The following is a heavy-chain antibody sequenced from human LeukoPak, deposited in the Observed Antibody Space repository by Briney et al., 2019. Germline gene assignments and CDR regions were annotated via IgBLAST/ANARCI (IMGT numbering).Heavy chain of an antibody. V-gene: IGHV3-23*01. CDR3: AGRSTYYYDSSGYP. Sequence: PGGSLRLSCAGSGFTFRSYAMSWVRQAPGKGLEWVSGISGSGGSTYYADSVKGRFTISRDNAKNSLYLQMNSLRAEDTAVYYCAGRSTYYYDSSGYPWGQGTLVTVSS. CDR2: ISGSGGST. J-gene: IGHJ5*02. D-gene: IGHD3-22*01. CDR1: GFTFRSYA.